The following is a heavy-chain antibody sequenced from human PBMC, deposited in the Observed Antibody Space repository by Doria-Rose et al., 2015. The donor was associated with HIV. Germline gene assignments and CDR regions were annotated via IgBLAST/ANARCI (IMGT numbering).Heavy chain of an antibody. J-gene: IGHJ3*01. Sequence: EVQLVESGGGLVKPGGSLRLSCAASGFTVSDAWMTWVRQAPGKGLEWVGRIESKIDGGATNYAAPVKGRFTISRDDPKNTLFLQMNSLGSEDTAVYYCTIPKSSSWYLDSDAFHFWGQGTMVTVSA. CDR2: IESKIDGGAT. V-gene: IGHV3-15*06. CDR3: TIPKSSSWYLDSDAFHF. D-gene: IGHD6-13*01. CDR1: GFTVSDAW.